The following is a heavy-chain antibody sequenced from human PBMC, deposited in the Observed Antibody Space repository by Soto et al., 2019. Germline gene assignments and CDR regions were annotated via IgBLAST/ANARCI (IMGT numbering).Heavy chain of an antibody. CDR1: GFTFSSYS. CDR2: ISSSSSYI. D-gene: IGHD2-8*01. J-gene: IGHJ6*03. Sequence: GGSLRLSCAASGFTFSSYSMNWVRQAPGKGLEWVSSISSSSSYIYYADSVKGRFTISRDNAKNSLYLQMNSLRAEDTAVYYCASKSFPDCTNGVCYYYYMDVWGKGTTVTVSS. CDR3: ASKSFPDCTNGVCYYYYMDV. V-gene: IGHV3-21*01.